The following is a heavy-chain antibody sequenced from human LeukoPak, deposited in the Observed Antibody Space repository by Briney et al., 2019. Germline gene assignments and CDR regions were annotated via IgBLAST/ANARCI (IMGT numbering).Heavy chain of an antibody. V-gene: IGHV4-59*01. J-gene: IGHJ4*02. CDR3: AKVGVAAALFDY. D-gene: IGHD6-13*01. CDR1: GGSISTYY. Sequence: SETLSLTCTVSGGSISTYYWSWIRQPPGKGLEWIGSIYYSGSTNYNPSLKSRVTISVDTSKNQFSLKLSSVTAADTAVYYCAKVGVAAALFDYWGQGTLVTVSS. CDR2: IYYSGST.